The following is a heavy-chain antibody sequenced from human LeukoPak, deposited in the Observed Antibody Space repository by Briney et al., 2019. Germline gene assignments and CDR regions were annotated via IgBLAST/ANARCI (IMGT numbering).Heavy chain of an antibody. CDR3: ARDLRTIFGEYYYIDV. J-gene: IGHJ6*03. Sequence: ASETLSLTCTVSGGSISSYYWSWIRQPPGKGLEWIGYIYYSGSTNYNPSLKSRVTISVDTSKNQFSLKLSSVTAADTAVYYCARDLRTIFGEYYYIDVWGKGTTVTVSS. V-gene: IGHV4-59*01. CDR1: GGSISSYY. D-gene: IGHD3-3*01. CDR2: IYYSGST.